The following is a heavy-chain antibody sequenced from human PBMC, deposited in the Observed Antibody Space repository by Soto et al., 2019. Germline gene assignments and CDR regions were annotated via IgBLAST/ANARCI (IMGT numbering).Heavy chain of an antibody. CDR2: IYHSGST. CDR3: ARGRLPFDY. CDR1: GYSISSGYY. Sequence: LETLSLTCAVSGYSISSGYYWGWIRQPPGKGLEWIGSIYHSGSTYYNPSLKSRVTISVDTSKNQFSLKLSSVTAADTAVYYCARGRLPFDYWGQGTLVTVSS. V-gene: IGHV4-38-2*01. D-gene: IGHD2-21*01. J-gene: IGHJ4*02.